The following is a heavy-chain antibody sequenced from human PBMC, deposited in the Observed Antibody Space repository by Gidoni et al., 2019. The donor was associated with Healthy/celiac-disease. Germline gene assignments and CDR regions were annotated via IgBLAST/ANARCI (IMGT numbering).Heavy chain of an antibody. CDR2: ISSSSSYI. V-gene: IGHV3-21*01. CDR3: ARGGYCSGGSCYPGDAFDI. CDR1: GFTFSSYS. D-gene: IGHD2-15*01. J-gene: IGHJ3*02. Sequence: EVQLVESGGGLVKPGGSLRLSGAASGFTFSSYSMNWVRQAPGKGLEWVSSISSSSSYIYYADSVKGRFTISRDNAKNSLYLQMNSLRAEDTAVYYCARGGYCSGGSCYPGDAFDIWGQGTMVTVSS.